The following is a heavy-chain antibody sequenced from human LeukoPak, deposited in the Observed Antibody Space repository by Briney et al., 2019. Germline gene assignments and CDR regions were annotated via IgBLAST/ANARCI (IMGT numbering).Heavy chain of an antibody. CDR3: ARAGRKSRGVDLVRKKETGYYYYMDV. CDR1: GYTFTSYA. CDR2: INAGNGNT. D-gene: IGHD3-10*02. J-gene: IGHJ6*03. Sequence: ASVKVSCKASGYTFTSYAMHWVRQAPGQRLEWMGWINAGNGNTKYSQEFQGRVTITRDTSASTAYMELSSLRAEDTAVYYCARAGRKSRGVDLVRKKETGYYYYMDVWGKGTTVTVSS. V-gene: IGHV1-3*03.